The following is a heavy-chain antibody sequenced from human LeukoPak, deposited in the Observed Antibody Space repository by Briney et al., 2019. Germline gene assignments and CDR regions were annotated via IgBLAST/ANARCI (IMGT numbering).Heavy chain of an antibody. J-gene: IGHJ6*02. D-gene: IGHD2-21*02. Sequence: LSLTCAVYGGSFSGYYWSWIRQAPGKGLEWVSYISSSSSTIYYADSVKGRFTISRDNAKNSLYLQMNSLRDEDTAVYSCARDQPIVVVTAMFGGDYYYYGMDVWGQGTTVTVSS. CDR2: ISSSSSTI. CDR1: GGSFSGYY. CDR3: ARDQPIVVVTAMFGGDYYYYGMDV. V-gene: IGHV3-11*04.